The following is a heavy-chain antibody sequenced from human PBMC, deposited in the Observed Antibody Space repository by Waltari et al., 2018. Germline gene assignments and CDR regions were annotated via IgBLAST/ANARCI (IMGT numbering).Heavy chain of an antibody. Sequence: QVKLVQSGAEVKKPGASVRVSCTASGETVSTYYIHWVRQAPGQGLEWMGRINPKSGDANYTQPFQGRVIMTRDTSINTAYLEVTGLTSDDTAIFYCATANILGIGTFDYWGQGTLVSVSS. D-gene: IGHD1-1*01. CDR3: ATANILGIGTFDY. J-gene: IGHJ4*02. CDR1: GETVSTYY. V-gene: IGHV1-2*06. CDR2: INPKSGDA.